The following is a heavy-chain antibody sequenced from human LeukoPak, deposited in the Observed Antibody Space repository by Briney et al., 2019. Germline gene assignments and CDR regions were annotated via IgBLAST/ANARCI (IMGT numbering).Heavy chain of an antibody. CDR2: ISYDGSNK. V-gene: IGHV3-30*03. J-gene: IGHJ2*01. D-gene: IGHD3-10*01. Sequence: PGGSLRLSCAASGFTFSSYGMHWVRQAPGKGLEWVAVISYDGSNKYYADSVKGRFTISRDNAKNSLYLQMNSLRAEDTAVYYCARDRGRAAGVFDLWGRGTLVTVSS. CDR3: ARDRGRAAGVFDL. CDR1: GFTFSSYG.